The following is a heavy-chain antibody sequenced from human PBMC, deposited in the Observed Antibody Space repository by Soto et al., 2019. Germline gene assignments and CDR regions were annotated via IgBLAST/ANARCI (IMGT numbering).Heavy chain of an antibody. V-gene: IGHV3-21*01. D-gene: IGHD2-15*01. Sequence: EVQLVESGGGLVKPGGSLRLSCAASGFTFSSYSMNWVRQAPGKGLEWVSSISSSSSYIYYADSVKGRFTISRDNAKNSLYLQMNSLRAEDTAVYYCARILGYCSGGSCYSVWGQGTLVTVSS. J-gene: IGHJ4*02. CDR2: ISSSSSYI. CDR3: ARILGYCSGGSCYSV. CDR1: GFTFSSYS.